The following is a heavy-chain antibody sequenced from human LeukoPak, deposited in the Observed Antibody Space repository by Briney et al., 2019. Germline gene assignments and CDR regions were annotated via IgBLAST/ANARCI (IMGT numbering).Heavy chain of an antibody. CDR2: IIPIFGTA. CDR1: GGTFSSYA. D-gene: IGHD6-19*01. J-gene: IGHJ6*03. V-gene: IGHV1-69*05. CDR3: AREASRGIAVAGTRWGYDYYYYMDV. Sequence: ASVKVSCKASGGTFSSYAISWVRQAPGQGLEWMGGIIPIFGTANYAQKFQGRVTITTDESTSTAYMELSSLRSEDTAVYYCAREASRGIAVAGTRWGYDYYYYMDVWGKGTTVTVSS.